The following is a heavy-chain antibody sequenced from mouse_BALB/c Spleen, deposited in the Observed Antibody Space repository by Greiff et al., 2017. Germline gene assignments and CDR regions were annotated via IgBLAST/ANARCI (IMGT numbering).Heavy chain of an antibody. V-gene: IGHV7-3*02. CDR1: GFTFTDYY. CDR2: IRNKANGYTT. J-gene: IGHJ1*01. Sequence: EVKVVESGGGLVQPGGSLRLSCATSGFTFTDYYMSWVRQPPGKALEWLGFIRNKANGYTTEYSASVKGRFTISRDNSQSILYLQMNTLRAEDSATYYCARDKGTGGYFDVWGAGTTVTVSS. D-gene: IGHD3-3*01. CDR3: ARDKGTGGYFDV.